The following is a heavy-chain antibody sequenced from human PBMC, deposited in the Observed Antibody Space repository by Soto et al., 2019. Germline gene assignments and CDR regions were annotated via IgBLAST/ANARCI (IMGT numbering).Heavy chain of an antibody. CDR3: VKEAHRASRLEY. CDR1: GFTFSDFD. D-gene: IGHD6-6*01. J-gene: IGHJ4*02. V-gene: IGHV3-30*18. CDR2: ISYRGSNK. Sequence: GGALRLSCSASGFTFSDFDMHWVRQAPGKGLEWVAVISYRGSNKYYADSVKGRFTISRDNSNNMLYVQMDDLRPNDTAIYYCVKEAHRASRLEYWGRGTLVTVSS.